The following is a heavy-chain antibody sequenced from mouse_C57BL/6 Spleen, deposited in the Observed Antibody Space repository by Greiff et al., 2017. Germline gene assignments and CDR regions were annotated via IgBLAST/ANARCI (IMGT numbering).Heavy chain of an antibody. J-gene: IGHJ3*01. CDR3: ASFAY. Sequence: DVKLEESGGGLVKPGGSLKLSCAASGFTFSDYGMHWVRQAPEKGLEWVAYISSGSSTIYYAYTVKGRFTISRDNAKNTLFLQMTSLRSEDTAMYYCASFAYWGQGTLVTVAA. V-gene: IGHV5-17*01. CDR1: GFTFSDYG. CDR2: ISSGSSTI.